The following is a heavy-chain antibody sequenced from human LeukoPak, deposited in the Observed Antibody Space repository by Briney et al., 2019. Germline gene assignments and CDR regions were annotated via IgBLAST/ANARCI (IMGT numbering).Heavy chain of an antibody. CDR2: IYSGGST. D-gene: IGHD3-10*01. V-gene: IGHV3-66*01. J-gene: IGHJ6*02. CDR3: ARDSPITMVRGVIGYYGMDV. CDR1: GFTVSSNY. Sequence: GGPLRLSCAASGFTVSSNYMSWVRQAPGKGLEWVSVIYSGGSTYYADSVKGRFTISRDNSKNTLYLQMNSLRAEDTAVYYCARDSPITMVRGVIGYYGMDVWGQGTTVTVSS.